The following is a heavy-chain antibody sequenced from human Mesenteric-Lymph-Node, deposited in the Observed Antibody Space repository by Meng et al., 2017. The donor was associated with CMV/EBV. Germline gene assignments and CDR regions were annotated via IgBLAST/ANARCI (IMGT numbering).Heavy chain of an antibody. D-gene: IGHD3-22*01. CDR1: GFTFSSYW. V-gene: IGHV3-74*01. J-gene: IGHJ4*02. CDR3: ARSNYYDSSGYYHYYFDY. Sequence: GESLKISCAASGFTFSSYWIHWVRQAPGKGLVWVSRINSDGSSTSYADSVKGRFTISRDNAKNTLYLQMNSLRAEDTAVYYCARSNYYDSSGYYHYYFDYWGQGTLVTVSS. CDR2: INSDGSST.